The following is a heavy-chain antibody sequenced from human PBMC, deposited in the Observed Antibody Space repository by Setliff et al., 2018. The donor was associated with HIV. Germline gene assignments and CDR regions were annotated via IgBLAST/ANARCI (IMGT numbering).Heavy chain of an antibody. Sequence: SETLSLTCTVSDSGTYYWSWIRQPAGKGLEWIGRVSSRGDTNYNPSLKSRVTMSVDTSKNQFSLKLTSVTASDTAVYYCARAAAGNTGPFDLWGQGSPVTFSS. CDR1: DSGTYY. CDR2: VSSRGDT. CDR3: ARAAAGNTGPFDL. J-gene: IGHJ4*02. D-gene: IGHD4-17*01. V-gene: IGHV4-4*07.